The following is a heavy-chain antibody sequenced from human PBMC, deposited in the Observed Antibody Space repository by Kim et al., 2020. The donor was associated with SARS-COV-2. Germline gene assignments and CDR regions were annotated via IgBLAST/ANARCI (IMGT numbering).Heavy chain of an antibody. J-gene: IGHJ4*02. CDR3: ARPRSGSYISSFDY. CDR2: ISYDGSNR. CDR1: GFTFSSYA. Sequence: GGSLRLSCAASGFTFSSYAMNWVRQAPGKGLEWVAVISYDGSNRYTADAVKGRFTISRDNAKNTLYLQMKSLRAEDTAVYYCARPRSGSYISSFDYWGQGTLVTVSS. D-gene: IGHD1-26*01. V-gene: IGHV3-30*04.